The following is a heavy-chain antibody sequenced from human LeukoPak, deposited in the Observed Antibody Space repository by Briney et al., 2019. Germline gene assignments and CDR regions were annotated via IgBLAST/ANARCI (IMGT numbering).Heavy chain of an antibody. D-gene: IGHD6-13*01. V-gene: IGHV4-39*01. CDR3: ARLKGSSSWFY. Sequence: PSETLSLTCTVSGGSVSSSSYFWGWIRQPPGKGLEWIGSIYYSGSTYYNPSLKSRVTMSVDMSKNQLSLKLSSVTAADTAVYYCARLKGSSSWFYWGQGTLVTVSS. CDR2: IYYSGST. J-gene: IGHJ4*02. CDR1: GGSVSSSSYF.